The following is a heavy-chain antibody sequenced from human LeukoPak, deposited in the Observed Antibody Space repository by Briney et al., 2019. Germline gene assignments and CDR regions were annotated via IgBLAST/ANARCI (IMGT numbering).Heavy chain of an antibody. CDR1: VCTFSSYA. J-gene: IGHJ4*02. Sequence: AVTVSCKAPVCTFSSYAISWVRQAPGQGLEWMGGIIPIFGTVNFAQKFQGRVTITADESTSTAYMELSSLRSQDTAVYYCARIFGSSSSFDYWGQGTLVTVSS. V-gene: IGHV1-69*13. D-gene: IGHD6-6*01. CDR3: ARIFGSSSSFDY. CDR2: IIPIFGTV.